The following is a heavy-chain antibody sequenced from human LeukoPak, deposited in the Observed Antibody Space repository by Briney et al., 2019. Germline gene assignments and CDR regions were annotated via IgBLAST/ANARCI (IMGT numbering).Heavy chain of an antibody. D-gene: IGHD1-26*01. CDR3: ARDFREATGY. V-gene: IGHV3-21*01. Sequence: GGSLRLSCAASGFTFSSYSMNWVRQAPGKGLEWVSSISSSSSYIYYADSVKGRFTISRDNAKNSLYLQMNSLRAEDAAVYYCARDFREATGYWGQGTLVTVSS. CDR2: ISSSSSYI. J-gene: IGHJ4*02. CDR1: GFTFSSYS.